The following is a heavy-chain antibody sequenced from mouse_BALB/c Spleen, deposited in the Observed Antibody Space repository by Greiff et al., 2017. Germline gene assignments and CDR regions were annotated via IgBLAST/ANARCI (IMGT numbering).Heavy chain of an antibody. Sequence: EVMLVESGAELVKPGASVKLSCTASGFNIKDTYMHWVKQRPEQGLEWIGRIDPANGNTKYDPKFQGKATITADTSSNTAYLQLSSLTSEDTAVYYCATTGKTWFAYWGQGTLVTVSA. J-gene: IGHJ3*01. CDR2: IDPANGNT. CDR3: ATTGKTWFAY. D-gene: IGHD4-1*02. V-gene: IGHV14-3*02. CDR1: GFNIKDTY.